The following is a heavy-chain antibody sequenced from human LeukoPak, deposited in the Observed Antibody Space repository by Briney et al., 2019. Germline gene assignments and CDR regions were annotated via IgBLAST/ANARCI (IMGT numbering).Heavy chain of an antibody. CDR2: IYSGGST. D-gene: IGHD4-17*01. J-gene: IGHJ6*02. V-gene: IGHV3-53*04. CDR3: ASSSSNDYGDYASYYYYYYGMDV. Sequence: GGSLRLSCAASGFTFSSYAMHWVRQAPGKGLEWVSVIYSGGSTYYADSVKGRFTISRHNSKNTLYLQMNSLRAEDTAVYYCASSSSNDYGDYASYYYYYYGMDVWGQGTTVTVSS. CDR1: GFTFSSYA.